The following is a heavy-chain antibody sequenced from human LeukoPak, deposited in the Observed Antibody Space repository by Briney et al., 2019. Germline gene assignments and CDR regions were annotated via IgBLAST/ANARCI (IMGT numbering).Heavy chain of an antibody. CDR1: GFTLSDYS. CDR2: ISSSSGYI. CDR3: ARDAIAVARYYYYGMDV. D-gene: IGHD6-19*01. J-gene: IGHJ6*02. Sequence: GGSLRLSCAASGFTLSDYSMNWVRQAPGKGLEWVSSISSSSGYIYYSDSVKGRFTISRDNAKNSLYQQMNSLRAEDTAVYYCARDAIAVARYYYYGMDVWGQGTTVTVSS. V-gene: IGHV3-21*01.